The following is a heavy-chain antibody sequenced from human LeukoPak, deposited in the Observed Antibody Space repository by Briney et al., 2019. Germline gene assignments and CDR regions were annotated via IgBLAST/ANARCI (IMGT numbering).Heavy chain of an antibody. Sequence: SQTLSLTCTLSAASISSGTYFWSWIRQPAGKGLEWIGRIYTTGGIHYNPSLKTRVTISVHSSKHQFSLEPRAVTPAATAMCYCARALCIDGVCEWVDRWGEGSLVTVSS. J-gene: IGHJ5*02. CDR1: AASISSGTYF. D-gene: IGHD2-8*01. V-gene: IGHV4-61*02. CDR2: IYTTGGI. CDR3: ARALCIDGVCEWVDR.